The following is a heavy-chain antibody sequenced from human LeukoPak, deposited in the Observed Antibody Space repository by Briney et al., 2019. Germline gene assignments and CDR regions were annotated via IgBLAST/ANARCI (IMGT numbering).Heavy chain of an antibody. J-gene: IGHJ4*02. CDR2: IRYDGGNK. D-gene: IGHD3-3*01. Sequence: GGSLRLSCAASGITFSSYAVNWVRQAPGKGLEWVAFIRYDGGNKFYADSVKGRFTISRDNSKNTLYLQMNSLRAEDTAVYYCAKELPNYDFWSGSPPYWGQGTLVTVSS. CDR3: AKELPNYDFWSGSPPY. V-gene: IGHV3-30*02. CDR1: GITFSSYA.